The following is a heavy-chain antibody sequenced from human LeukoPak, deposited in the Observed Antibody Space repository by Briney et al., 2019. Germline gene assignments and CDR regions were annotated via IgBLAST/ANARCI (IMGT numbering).Heavy chain of an antibody. CDR2: INHSGST. J-gene: IGHJ4*02. Sequence: SETLSLTCTVSGGSISSYYWSWIRQPPGKGLEWIGEINHSGSTNYNPSLKSRVTISVDTSKNQFSLKLSSVTAADTAVYYCARGLMIVVWGQGTLVTVSS. CDR1: GGSISSYY. V-gene: IGHV4-34*01. D-gene: IGHD3-22*01. CDR3: ARGLMIVV.